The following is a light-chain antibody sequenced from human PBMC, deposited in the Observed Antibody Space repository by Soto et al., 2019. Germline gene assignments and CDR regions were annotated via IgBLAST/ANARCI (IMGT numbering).Light chain of an antibody. CDR3: QQYGSSPWT. CDR2: GAS. CDR1: QSVSSRC. V-gene: IGKV3-20*01. Sequence: EIVLTQSPATLSLSPGERPTLSCRASQSVSSRCIAWFQQKPGQAPRLLIYGASTRATGIPDRFSGSGSGTDFTLTISRLEPEDFAVYYCQQYGSSPWTFGQGTKVDIK. J-gene: IGKJ1*01.